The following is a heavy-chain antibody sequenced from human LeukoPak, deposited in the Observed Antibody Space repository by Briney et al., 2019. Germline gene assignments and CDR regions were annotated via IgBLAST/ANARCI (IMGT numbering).Heavy chain of an antibody. V-gene: IGHV3-21*01. CDR3: ARDGIAGSSSVDAFDI. J-gene: IGHJ3*02. Sequence: GGSLRLSCAASGFTFSSYSMNWVRQAPGKGLEWVSSISSSSSYIYYADSVKGRFTISRDNSKNSLYLQMNSLRAEDTAVYYCARDGIAGSSSVDAFDIWGQGTMVTVSS. CDR1: GFTFSSYS. D-gene: IGHD6-6*01. CDR2: ISSSSSYI.